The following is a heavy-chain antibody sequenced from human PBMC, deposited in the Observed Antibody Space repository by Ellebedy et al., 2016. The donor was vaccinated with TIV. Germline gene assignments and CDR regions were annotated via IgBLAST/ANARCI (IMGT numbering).Heavy chain of an antibody. CDR2: ISAYNGNT. V-gene: IGHV1-18*04. CDR3: ARGLWFGELFGY. D-gene: IGHD3-10*01. J-gene: IGHJ4*02. Sequence: ASVKVSCKTSGYTFSDYGITWARQAPGQGLEWMGWISAYNGNTNYAQKPQGRVTMTTDTSTSTAYMELRSLRSDDTAVYYCARGLWFGELFGYWGQGTLVTVSS. CDR1: GYTFSDYG.